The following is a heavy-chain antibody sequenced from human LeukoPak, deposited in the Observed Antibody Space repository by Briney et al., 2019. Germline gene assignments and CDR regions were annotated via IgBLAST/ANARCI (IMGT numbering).Heavy chain of an antibody. Sequence: SETLSLTCTVSGGSISGSHYYWGWIRQPPGKGLEWIGTIYYSGTTYYNPSLESRVTISEDTSKNQFSLTLRSVTATDTAVYYRARQISDYYYYYIDVWGKGTTVTVSS. CDR2: IYYSGTT. V-gene: IGHV4-39*01. CDR3: ARQISDYYYYYIDV. CDR1: GGSISGSHYY. J-gene: IGHJ6*03. D-gene: IGHD3-3*01.